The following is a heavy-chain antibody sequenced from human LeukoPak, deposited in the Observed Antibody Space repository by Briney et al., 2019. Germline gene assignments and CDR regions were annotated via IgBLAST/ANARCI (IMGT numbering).Heavy chain of an antibody. D-gene: IGHD2/OR15-2a*01. Sequence: GGSLRLSCAASGFTFSSYWMSWVRQAPGKGLEWVGRITSKTDGGITDSAAPVKGRFTISRDDSKNTLFLQMSSLRTEDTAVYYCATDESNSFFFWGQGTLVTVSS. CDR2: ITSKTDGGIT. J-gene: IGHJ4*02. CDR1: GFTFSSYW. CDR3: ATDESNSFFF. V-gene: IGHV3-15*01.